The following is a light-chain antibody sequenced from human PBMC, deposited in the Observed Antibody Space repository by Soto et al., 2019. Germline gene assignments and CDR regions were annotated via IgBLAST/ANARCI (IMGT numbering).Light chain of an antibody. Sequence: EIVLTQSPGTLSLSPGERATLSCRASQSVNSNYLAWYQQKPGQAPRLLIYGASNRATGIPDRISGSWSGTDFTLTISILEPEDFAVYYCQQYGSSGTFGQRTKVDI. J-gene: IGKJ1*01. CDR2: GAS. CDR3: QQYGSSGT. CDR1: QSVNSNY. V-gene: IGKV3-20*01.